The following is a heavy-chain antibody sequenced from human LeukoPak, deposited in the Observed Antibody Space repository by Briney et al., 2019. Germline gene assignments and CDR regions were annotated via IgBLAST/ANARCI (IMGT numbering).Heavy chain of an antibody. CDR3: ANHPGGSFDY. V-gene: IGHV3-23*01. J-gene: IGHJ4*02. CDR2: ISGTDDNT. Sequence: GGSLRLSCGASGFAFSSSTMSWVRQAPGKGLEWVSGISGTDDNTYYADSVKGRLTIFRDNSKDILYLYMSSLRAEDTAMYYCANHPGGSFDYWGQGTLVAVSS. D-gene: IGHD3-16*01. CDR1: GFAFSSST.